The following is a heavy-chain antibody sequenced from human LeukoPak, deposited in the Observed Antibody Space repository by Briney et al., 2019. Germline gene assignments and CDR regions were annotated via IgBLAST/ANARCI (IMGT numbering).Heavy chain of an antibody. J-gene: IGHJ4*02. V-gene: IGHV3-48*04. CDR1: GFTFSTYS. CDR2: ISSGSGTI. Sequence: GGSLRLSCAASGFTFSTYSMNWVRQAPGKGLEWVSYISSGSGTIYYADSVKGRFTISRDNAKNSLYLQMNSLRADDTAVYYCARDILWAFDYWGQGTLVTVSS. D-gene: IGHD3-10*01. CDR3: ARDILWAFDY.